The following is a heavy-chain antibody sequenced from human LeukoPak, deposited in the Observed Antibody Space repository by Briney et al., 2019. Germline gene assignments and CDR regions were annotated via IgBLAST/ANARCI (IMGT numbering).Heavy chain of an antibody. V-gene: IGHV3-7*01. CDR3: ARDRIYCSSTSCDAFDI. Sequence: GGSLRLSCAASGFTFSGYWMSWVRQAPGKGLEWVANIKQDGSEKYYVDSVKGRFTISRDNAKNSLYLQMNSLRAEDTAVYYCARDRIYCSSTSCDAFDIWGQGTMVTVSS. CDR1: GFTFSGYW. J-gene: IGHJ3*02. CDR2: IKQDGSEK. D-gene: IGHD2-2*01.